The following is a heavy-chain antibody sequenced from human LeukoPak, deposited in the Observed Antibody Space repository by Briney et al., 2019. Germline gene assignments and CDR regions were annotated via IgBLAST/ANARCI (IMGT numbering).Heavy chain of an antibody. D-gene: IGHD1-26*01. J-gene: IGHJ6*02. V-gene: IGHV3-23*01. Sequence: GGSLRLSCAASGFTFSSYAMSWVRQAPGKGLEWVSGIIGSGGIRYYADSVKGRFTISRDNSKNTLYLQMNSLKAEDTAVYYCAKGTWDLLPSHYYYGMDVWGQGATVTVSS. CDR3: AKGTWDLLPSHYYYGMDV. CDR1: GFTFSSYA. CDR2: IIGSGGIR.